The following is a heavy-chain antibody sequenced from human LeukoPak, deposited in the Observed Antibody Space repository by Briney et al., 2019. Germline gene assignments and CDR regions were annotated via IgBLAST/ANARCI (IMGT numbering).Heavy chain of an antibody. CDR3: TTDSSSRFSYYYGMDV. J-gene: IGHJ6*02. V-gene: IGHV3-15*01. CDR1: GFTFSNAW. Sequence: PGGSLRLSCAASGFTFSNAWMSWVRQAPGKGLEWVGRIKSKTDGGTTDYAAPVKGRFTFSRDDSKNTLYLQMNSLKTEDTAVYYCTTDSSSRFSYYYGMDVWGQGTTVTVSS. D-gene: IGHD6-6*01. CDR2: IKSKTDGGTT.